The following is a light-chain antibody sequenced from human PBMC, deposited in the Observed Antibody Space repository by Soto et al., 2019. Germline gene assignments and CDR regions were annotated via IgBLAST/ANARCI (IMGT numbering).Light chain of an antibody. Sequence: EIVLTQSPGTLSLSPGERATLSCRASQSVSSSYLAWYQQKPGQAPRLLIYGASNRATGIPDRFSGSGSGTDFTLTIRRLEPEDFAVYFCQQYDKSPFTFGPGTKVDIK. J-gene: IGKJ3*01. CDR1: QSVSSSY. CDR3: QQYDKSPFT. V-gene: IGKV3-20*01. CDR2: GAS.